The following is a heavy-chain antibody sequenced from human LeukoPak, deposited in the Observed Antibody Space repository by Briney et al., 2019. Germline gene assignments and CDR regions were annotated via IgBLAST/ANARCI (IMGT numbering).Heavy chain of an antibody. V-gene: IGHV3-30-3*01. CDR1: GFTFSSYA. Sequence: GRSLRLSCAASGFTFSSYAMHWVRQAPGKGLEWVAVISYDGSNKYYADSVKGRFTISRDNSKNTLYLQMNSLRAEDTAVYYCARFPSSGWSNDFVYWGQGTLVTVSS. J-gene: IGHJ4*02. CDR3: ARFPSSGWSNDFVY. D-gene: IGHD6-19*01. CDR2: ISYDGSNK.